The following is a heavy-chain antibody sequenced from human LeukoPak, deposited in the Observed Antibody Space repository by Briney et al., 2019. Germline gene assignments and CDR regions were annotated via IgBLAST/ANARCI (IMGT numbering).Heavy chain of an antibody. CDR1: GGSISTYY. V-gene: IGHV4-59*01. CDR3: ARGSEPHYYDSSTLDF. CDR2: IYHSGST. Sequence: SETLSPTCTVSGGSISTYYWTWIRQPPGKGLEWIGYIYHSGSTNYNPSLKSRVTISVDTSQNQFSLKLSSVTAADMAVYYCARGSEPHYYDSSTLDFWGQGTLVTVSS. J-gene: IGHJ4*02. D-gene: IGHD3-22*01.